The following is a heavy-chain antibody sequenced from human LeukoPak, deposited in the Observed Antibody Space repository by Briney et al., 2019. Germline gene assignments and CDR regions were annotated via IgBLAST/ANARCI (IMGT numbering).Heavy chain of an antibody. CDR2: ITPNSGGT. Sequence: ASVKVSCKASGYSFSDYYIHWVRQAPGQGLEWMGWITPNSGGTNYAQRFQGRVTMTRDTSISTASLELSRLRSDDTAVYYCARGPHWDPHFDYWGQGTLVTVSS. CDR1: GYSFSDYY. J-gene: IGHJ4*02. V-gene: IGHV1-2*02. D-gene: IGHD7-27*01. CDR3: ARGPHWDPHFDY.